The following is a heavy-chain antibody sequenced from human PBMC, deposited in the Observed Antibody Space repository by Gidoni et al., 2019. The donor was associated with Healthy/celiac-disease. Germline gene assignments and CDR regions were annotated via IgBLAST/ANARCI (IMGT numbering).Heavy chain of an antibody. CDR1: GFTFSSYA. J-gene: IGHJ4*02. CDR3: AMSGAIFGPVVGAYYFDY. CDR2: ISGSGGST. D-gene: IGHD3-3*01. V-gene: IGHV3-23*01. Sequence: EVQLLESGGGLVQTGGSLRLSCAASGFTFSSYAMSWVRQAPGKGLEWVSAISGSGGSTYYADSVKGRFTISRDNSKNTLYLQMNSLRAEDTAVYYCAMSGAIFGPVVGAYYFDYWGQGTLVTVSS.